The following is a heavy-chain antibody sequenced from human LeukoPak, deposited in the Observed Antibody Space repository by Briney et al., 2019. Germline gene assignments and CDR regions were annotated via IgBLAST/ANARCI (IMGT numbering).Heavy chain of an antibody. V-gene: IGHV3-11*04. CDR1: GFTFSDYY. D-gene: IGHD2-2*01. Sequence: GGSLRLSCAASGFTFSDYYMSWIRQAPGKGLEWVSYISSSGSTIYYADSVKGRFTISRDNAKNSLYLQMNSLRAEDTAVYYCARDLFYCSSTSCYPSDAFDIWGQGTMVTV. CDR2: ISSSGSTI. J-gene: IGHJ3*02. CDR3: ARDLFYCSSTSCYPSDAFDI.